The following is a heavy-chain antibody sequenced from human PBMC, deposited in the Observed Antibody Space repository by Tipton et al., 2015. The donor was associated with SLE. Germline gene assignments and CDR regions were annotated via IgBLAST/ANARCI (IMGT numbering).Heavy chain of an antibody. CDR3: ARDEFWSGRELFDP. CDR2: IYTSGST. Sequence: TLSLTCTVSGGSISRGSYYWSWIRQPAGKGLEWIGRIYTSGSTNYNPSLKSRVTISVDTSKNQFSLKLSYVTAADTAVYYCARDEFWSGRELFDPWCQGTLVTFSS. V-gene: IGHV4-61*02. J-gene: IGHJ5*02. D-gene: IGHD3-3*01. CDR1: GGSISRGSYY.